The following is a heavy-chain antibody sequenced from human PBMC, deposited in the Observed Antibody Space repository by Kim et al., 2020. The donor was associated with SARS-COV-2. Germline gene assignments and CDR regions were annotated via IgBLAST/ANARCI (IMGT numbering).Heavy chain of an antibody. V-gene: IGHV4-39*01. CDR1: GGSISSSSYY. Sequence: SETLSLTCTVSGGSISSSSYYWGWIRQPPGKGLEWIGSIYYSGSTYYNPSLKSRVTISVDTSKNQFSLKPSSVTAADTAVYYCARSGGSPFIGAFDIWGQGTMVTVSS. CDR2: IYYSGST. D-gene: IGHD1-26*01. CDR3: ARSGGSPFIGAFDI. J-gene: IGHJ3*02.